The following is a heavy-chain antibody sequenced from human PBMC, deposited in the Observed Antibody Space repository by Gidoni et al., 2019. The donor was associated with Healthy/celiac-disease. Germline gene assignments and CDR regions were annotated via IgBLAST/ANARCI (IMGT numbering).Heavy chain of an antibody. CDR1: GFTFDFYA. CDR3: AKDLGTTGTTVEYYYYYGMDV. V-gene: IGHV3-9*01. D-gene: IGHD4-4*01. J-gene: IGHJ6*02. Sequence: EVQLVESGGGLVQPGRSLSLSFSASGFTFDFYAFTWCRQAPGKGLEWVSGISWNSGSIGYADSVKGRFTISRDNAKNSLYLQMNSLRAEDTALYYCAKDLGTTGTTVEYYYYYGMDVWGQGTTVTVSS. CDR2: ISWNSGSI.